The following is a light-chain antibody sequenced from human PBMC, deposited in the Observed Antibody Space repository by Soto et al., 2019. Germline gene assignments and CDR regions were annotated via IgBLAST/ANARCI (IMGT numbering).Light chain of an antibody. CDR2: DAY. Sequence: DIQMTQSPSTLSESVGDSVTITCRASQIIRNWLARYQQKPGKAPNPLIYDAYSLKSGVPARFSGSGSGTEFTISISILQPYDFATYYCQQYNTYSTFGQGTRREIK. V-gene: IGKV1-5*01. CDR1: QIIRNW. J-gene: IGKJ5*01. CDR3: QQYNTYST.